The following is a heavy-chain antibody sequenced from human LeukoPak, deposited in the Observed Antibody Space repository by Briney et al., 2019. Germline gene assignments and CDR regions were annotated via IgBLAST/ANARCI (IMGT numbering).Heavy chain of an antibody. D-gene: IGHD6-25*01. CDR3: AQHEYGSSGPFDAFDI. CDR1: GFAFSRYA. CDR2: ISGNSARI. J-gene: IGHJ3*02. V-gene: IGHV3-23*01. Sequence: GGSLRLSCAGSGFAFSRYAMSWVRQSPGKGLEWVSGISGNSARINYADAVRGRFTVSRDNSKSTLYLQMNSLSAEDTAIYYCAQHEYGSSGPFDAFDIWGQGTMVTVSS.